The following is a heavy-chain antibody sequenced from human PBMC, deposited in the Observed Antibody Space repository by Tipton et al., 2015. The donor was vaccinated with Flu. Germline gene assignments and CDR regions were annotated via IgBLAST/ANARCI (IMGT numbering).Heavy chain of an antibody. CDR3: ARGERGFFDL. J-gene: IGHJ2*01. V-gene: IGHV4-59*11. Sequence: TLSLTCTVSGGSFNSHYWTWIRQRPGKGLEWIGYIFYTGDTNYNPSLLSRVTISQDTSKNQFSLKLSAVTAADTAVYFCARGERGFFDLWGRGTLATVSS. CDR1: GGSFNSHY. D-gene: IGHD1-26*01. CDR2: IFYTGDT.